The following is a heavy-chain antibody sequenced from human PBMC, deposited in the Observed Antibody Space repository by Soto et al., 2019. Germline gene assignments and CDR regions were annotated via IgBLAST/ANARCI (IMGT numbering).Heavy chain of an antibody. CDR3: ARGQSLHRWLDP. V-gene: IGHV1-24*01. D-gene: IGHD4-4*01. CDR1: GYTFTELS. Sequence: ASVTVSCKVSGYTFTELSMHWVRQAPGKGLEWMAGFDPKDGEPIYARKFQGRVTMTEDTSTDTAYMELNNLKSEDTAVYYCARGQSLHRWLDPWGPGTQVTVSS. J-gene: IGHJ5*02. CDR2: FDPKDGEP.